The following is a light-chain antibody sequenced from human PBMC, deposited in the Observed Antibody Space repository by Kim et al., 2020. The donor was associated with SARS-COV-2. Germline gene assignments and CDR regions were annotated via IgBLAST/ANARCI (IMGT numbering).Light chain of an antibody. Sequence: QLVLTQSPSASASLGASVKLTCTLSSGHSSNAVAWHQQQPDKGPRYLMKLRSDGGHTKGDGIPDRFSGSSSGAERYLTISNLQSEDEADYYCQTWDTGVRVFGGGTKLTVL. CDR1: SGHSSNA. CDR3: QTWDTGVRV. J-gene: IGLJ3*02. V-gene: IGLV4-69*01. CDR2: LRSDGGH.